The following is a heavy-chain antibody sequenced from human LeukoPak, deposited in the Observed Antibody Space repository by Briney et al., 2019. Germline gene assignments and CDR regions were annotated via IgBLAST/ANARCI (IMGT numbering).Heavy chain of an antibody. V-gene: IGHV3-7*01. CDR1: GFTFSSYW. D-gene: IGHD4-17*01. J-gene: IGHJ6*03. Sequence: GGSLRLSCAASGFTFSSYWMSWVRQAPGKGLEWVANIKQDGSEKYYVDSVKGRFTISRDNAKNSLYLQMNSLRAEDTAVYYCARVDDYGVYYYMDVWGKGTTVTVSS. CDR3: ARVDDYGVYYYMDV. CDR2: IKQDGSEK.